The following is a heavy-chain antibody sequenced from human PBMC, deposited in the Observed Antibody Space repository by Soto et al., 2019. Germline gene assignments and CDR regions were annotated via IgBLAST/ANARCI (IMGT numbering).Heavy chain of an antibody. V-gene: IGHV3-30*18. D-gene: IGHD4-4*01. CDR1: GFTFSSYG. Sequence: GGSLRLSCAASGFTFSSYGMHWVRQAPGKGLEWVAVISYDGSNKYYADSVKGRFTISRDNSKNTLYLQMNSLRAEDTAVYYCAKAYTVTTRALTSDVWGQGTTVTVS. CDR3: AKAYTVTTRALTSDV. CDR2: ISYDGSNK. J-gene: IGHJ6*02.